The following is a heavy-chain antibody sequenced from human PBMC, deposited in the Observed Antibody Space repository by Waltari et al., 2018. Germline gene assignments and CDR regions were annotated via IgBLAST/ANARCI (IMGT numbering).Heavy chain of an antibody. Sequence: VQLVESGGGVVQPGRSLRLSCAATALTFRSYAIPWVPQAPGKGLEWVSVISYNERNIYYVDSVKGRFIISRDNSRKMLYLQMNSLRTEDTAVYYCARDYCDRTNCHGMDVWGQGTTVTVSS. CDR3: ARDYCDRTNCHGMDV. J-gene: IGHJ6*02. CDR2: ISYNERNI. D-gene: IGHD3-22*01. V-gene: IGHV3-30*04. CDR1: ALTFRSYA.